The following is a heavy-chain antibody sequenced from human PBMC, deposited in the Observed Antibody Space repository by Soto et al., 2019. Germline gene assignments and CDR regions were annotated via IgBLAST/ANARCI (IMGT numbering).Heavy chain of an antibody. Sequence: NPSETLSLTCAVYGGSFSGYYWSWIRQPPGKGLEWIGEINHSGSTNYNPSLKSRVTISVDTSKNQFSLKLSSVTAADTAVYYCARGMVRGVTQHAFDIWGQGTMVTVSS. CDR1: GGSFSGYY. CDR3: ARGMVRGVTQHAFDI. D-gene: IGHD3-10*01. CDR2: INHSGST. J-gene: IGHJ3*02. V-gene: IGHV4-34*01.